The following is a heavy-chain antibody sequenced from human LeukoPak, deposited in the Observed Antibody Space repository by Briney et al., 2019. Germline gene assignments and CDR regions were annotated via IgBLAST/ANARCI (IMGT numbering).Heavy chain of an antibody. CDR3: ARAYYYGSGREFDY. CDR2: IYHSGST. V-gene: IGHV4-30-2*01. D-gene: IGHD3-10*01. CDR1: GGSISSGGYS. Sequence: SQTLSLTCAVSGGSISSGGYSWSWIRQPPGKGLEWIGYIYHSGSTYYNPSLKSRVTISVDTSKNQFSLKLSSVTAADTAVYYCARAYYYGSGREFDYWGQGTLVTVSS. J-gene: IGHJ4*02.